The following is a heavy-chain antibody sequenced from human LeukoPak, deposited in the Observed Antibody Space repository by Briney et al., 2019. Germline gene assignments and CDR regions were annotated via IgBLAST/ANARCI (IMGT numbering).Heavy chain of an antibody. V-gene: IGHV3-53*01. CDR2: IYKGGNT. D-gene: IGHD2-15*01. CDR3: ASRHCSGGGCYFAGADPFDY. Sequence: GGSLRLSCAASGFTVSSTYVSWVRQAPGKGLEWVSVIYKGGNTYYIDSVKGRFTISRDTSKNTLYLQMNSLRAEDTAVYYCASRHCSGGGCYFAGADPFDYWGQGTLVTVSS. CDR1: GFTVSSTY. J-gene: IGHJ4*02.